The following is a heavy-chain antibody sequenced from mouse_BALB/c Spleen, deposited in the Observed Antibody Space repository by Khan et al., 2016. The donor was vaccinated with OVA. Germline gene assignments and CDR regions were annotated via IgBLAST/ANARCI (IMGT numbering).Heavy chain of an antibody. CDR2: IYPGSGST. D-gene: IGHD1-1*01. V-gene: IGHV1-55*01. Sequence: VQLQQSGAELVKPGTSVKLSCKASGYNFTSYWINWVKLRPGQGLEWIGDIYPGSGSTKYNEKFKSKATLTVDTSSRTAYIQLISLASEDSALFYCGRRNYYGTVVFDYWGQGTILTVSS. CDR1: GYNFTSYW. J-gene: IGHJ2*01. CDR3: GRRNYYGTVVFDY.